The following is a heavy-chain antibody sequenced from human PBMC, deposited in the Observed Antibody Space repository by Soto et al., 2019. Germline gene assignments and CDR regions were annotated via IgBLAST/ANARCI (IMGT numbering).Heavy chain of an antibody. CDR3: ARHLGGNHYYYGMDV. V-gene: IGHV1-69*13. Sequence: GASVKLSCKASGGTFSSYAISWVRQAPGQGLEWMGGIIPIFGTADYAQKFQGRVTITADDFTSTAYMELSSLRSEDTAVYYCARHLGGNHYYYGMDVWGQGTTVTVSS. CDR2: IIPIFGTA. CDR1: GGTFSSYA. J-gene: IGHJ6*02. D-gene: IGHD3-16*01.